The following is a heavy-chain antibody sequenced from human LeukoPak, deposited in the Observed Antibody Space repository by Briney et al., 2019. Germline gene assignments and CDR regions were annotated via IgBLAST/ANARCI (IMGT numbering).Heavy chain of an antibody. D-gene: IGHD2/OR15-2a*01. Sequence: GGSLSLSCAAFGFTLSGSVMHWVRQASGKGLEWVGRIRSKANSYATAYAASVKGKFTISRDDSKNTAYLQMNSLKTEDTAVYYCTPFEGVWGQGTLVTVSS. CDR3: TPFEGV. J-gene: IGHJ4*02. V-gene: IGHV3-73*01. CDR2: IRSKANSYAT. CDR1: GFTLSGSV.